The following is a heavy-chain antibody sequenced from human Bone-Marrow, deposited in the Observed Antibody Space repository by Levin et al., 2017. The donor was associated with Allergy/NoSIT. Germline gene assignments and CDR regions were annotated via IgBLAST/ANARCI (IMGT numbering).Heavy chain of an antibody. CDR1: GYTFSTYG. CDR2: ISTYTGNT. J-gene: IGHJ5*02. Sequence: VASVKVSCKASGYTFSTYGISWIRQAPGQGLDWMGWISTYTGNTNAAQKFQDRVTMTTDTSTRTAYMELRSLRSDDTAVYYCARLSAEAVTGPQTYNFLDPWGQGTLVIVSS. CDR3: ARLSAEAVTGPQTYNFLDP. V-gene: IGHV1-18*01. D-gene: IGHD6-19*01.